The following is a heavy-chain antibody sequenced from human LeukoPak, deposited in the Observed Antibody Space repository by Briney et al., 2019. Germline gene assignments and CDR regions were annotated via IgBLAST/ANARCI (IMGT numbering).Heavy chain of an antibody. CDR1: GVSISPFY. CDR2: ISYSGYT. CDR3: ARVLVGATVDI. V-gene: IGHV4-59*01. D-gene: IGHD1-26*01. J-gene: IGHJ3*02. Sequence: SETLSLTCTVSGVSISPFYWSWIRQPPGKGLEWIGYISYSGYTNYNPSLKSRVTISVDTSKNQFSLKLSSVTAADTAVYYCARVLVGATVDIWGQGTMVTVSS.